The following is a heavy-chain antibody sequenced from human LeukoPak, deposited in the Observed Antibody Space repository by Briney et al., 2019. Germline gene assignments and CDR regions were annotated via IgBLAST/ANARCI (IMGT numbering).Heavy chain of an antibody. CDR3: ARDGLPATVANWFDP. J-gene: IGHJ5*02. CDR2: ISRNGIYI. D-gene: IGHD2-15*01. CDR1: GFTFNNYT. Sequence: GGSLRLSCAASGFTFNNYTMNWVRQAPGKGLEWVSSISRNGIYIKYVDSVKGRFTVSRGNAKNSLYLQMNSLRAEDTAAYYCARDGLPATVANWFDPWGQGTLVTVSS. V-gene: IGHV3-21*01.